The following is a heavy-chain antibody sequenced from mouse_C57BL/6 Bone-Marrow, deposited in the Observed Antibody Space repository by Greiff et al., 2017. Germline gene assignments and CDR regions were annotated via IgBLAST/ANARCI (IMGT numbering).Heavy chain of an antibody. CDR2: IDPEDGET. CDR1: GFNIKDYY. V-gene: IGHV14-2*01. J-gene: IGHJ1*03. D-gene: IGHD1-3*01. CDR3: ARVVVAPLDFDV. Sequence: EVQGVESGAELVKPGASVKLSCTASGFNIKDYYMHWVKQRTEQGLEWIGRIDPEDGETKYAPKFQGKATITADTSSNTAYLQLSSLTSEDTAVYYCARVVVAPLDFDVWGTGTTVTVSS.